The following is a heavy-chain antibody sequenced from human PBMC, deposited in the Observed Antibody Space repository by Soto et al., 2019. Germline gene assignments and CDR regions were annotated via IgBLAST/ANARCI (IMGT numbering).Heavy chain of an antibody. CDR1: GFTFNGYG. D-gene: IGHD5-12*01. CDR2: IWYDGSNK. Sequence: QVHLVEFGGGVVQPGRSLRLSCVASGFTFNGYGMHWVRQAPGKGLEWVAVIWYDGSNKYYANSVKGRFSISRDNSKNTLYLAMNSLRAEDTAVYYCARAPAPDSSAYGINYDSHYGMDVWGRGTTVTVSS. V-gene: IGHV3-33*01. CDR3: ARAPAPDSSAYGINYDSHYGMDV. J-gene: IGHJ6*02.